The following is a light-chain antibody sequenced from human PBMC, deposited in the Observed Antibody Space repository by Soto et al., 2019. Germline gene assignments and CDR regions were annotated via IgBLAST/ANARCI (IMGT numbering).Light chain of an antibody. CDR2: ATS. Sequence: QMTQSPSSLSASVGDRVTITCRASQSIGTLLNWYQQKLGKAPKLLIYATSSLQSGVPSRFSGSGSGTDFTLTISSLQPEDFASYYCQQSYNSPQTFSQGTKVEI. J-gene: IGKJ1*01. CDR3: QQSYNSPQT. V-gene: IGKV1-39*01. CDR1: QSIGTL.